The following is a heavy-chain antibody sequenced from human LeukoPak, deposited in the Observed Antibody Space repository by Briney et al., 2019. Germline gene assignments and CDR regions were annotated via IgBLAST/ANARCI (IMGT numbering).Heavy chain of an antibody. J-gene: IGHJ5*02. CDR1: GGSITNYY. V-gene: IGHV4-59*08. CDR3: ARGQARLAWFDP. D-gene: IGHD6-19*01. CDR2: SYYNGNT. Sequence: ASETLSLTCTVSGGSITNYYWSWIRQPPGKGLEWIGFSYYNGNTNYNPSLKSRVTISVDTSKNQFSLRLSSVTAADTAVYYCARGQARLAWFDPWGQGTLVTVSS.